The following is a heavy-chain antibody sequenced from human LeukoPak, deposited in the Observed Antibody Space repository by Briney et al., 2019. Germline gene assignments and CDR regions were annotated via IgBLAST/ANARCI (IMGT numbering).Heavy chain of an antibody. J-gene: IGHJ5*02. CDR2: INPSGGST. CDR3: ARSVLTGYYKLNWFDP. D-gene: IGHD3-9*01. V-gene: IGHV1-46*01. Sequence: ASVKVSCKASGYTFTSYHMHWVRQAPGQGLEWMGIINPSGGSTSYAQKFQGRVTMTTDTSTSTAYMELRSLRSEDTAVYYCARSVLTGYYKLNWFDPWGQGTLVTVSS. CDR1: GYTFTSYH.